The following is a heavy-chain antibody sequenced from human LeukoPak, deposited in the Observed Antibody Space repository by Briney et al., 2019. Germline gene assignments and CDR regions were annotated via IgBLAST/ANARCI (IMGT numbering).Heavy chain of an antibody. Sequence: SETLSLTCAVYGGSFSGYYWSWIRQPPGKGLESIGEINHSGSTNYSPSLKSRVTISVNTSKNQFSLKLTSVTAADTAVYYCARAGFALAPHRGTPFDYWGQGTLVTVSS. CDR1: GGSFSGYY. V-gene: IGHV4-34*01. J-gene: IGHJ4*02. D-gene: IGHD6-6*01. CDR2: INHSGST. CDR3: ARAGFALAPHRGTPFDY.